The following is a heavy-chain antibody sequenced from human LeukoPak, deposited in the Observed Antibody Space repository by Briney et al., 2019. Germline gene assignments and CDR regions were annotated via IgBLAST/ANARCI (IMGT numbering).Heavy chain of an antibody. CDR3: ARLGGATSPFGY. J-gene: IGHJ4*02. V-gene: IGHV4-34*01. Sequence: NPSETLSLTCAVYGGSFSGSYWTWIRQPPGKGLEWIGEINHSGSTNYNPSLKSRVAISIDTSKNQFSLNLSSVTAADTAIYYCARLGGATSPFGYWGQGTLVTVSS. CDR1: GGSFSGSY. D-gene: IGHD1-26*01. CDR2: INHSGST.